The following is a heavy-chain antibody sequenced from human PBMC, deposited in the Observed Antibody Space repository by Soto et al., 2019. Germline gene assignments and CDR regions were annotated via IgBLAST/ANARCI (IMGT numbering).Heavy chain of an antibody. J-gene: IGHJ6*02. CDR2: ISYNGRT. CDR3: ARHKTEYGMDV. Sequence: QLQLQESGPGLVKPSDTLSLTCTVSGGSVSISSSTYYWGWIRQPPGKGLEWIASISYNGRTYYNPSLKSRVTISVDTSKNQFSLKLNSVTAADTAMYYCARHKTEYGMDVWGQGTTVTVSS. CDR1: GGSVSISSSTYY. V-gene: IGHV4-39*01.